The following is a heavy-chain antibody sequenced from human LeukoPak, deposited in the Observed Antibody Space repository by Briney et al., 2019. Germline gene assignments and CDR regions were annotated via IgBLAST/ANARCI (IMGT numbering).Heavy chain of an antibody. D-gene: IGHD3-10*01. CDR3: VIIKGVAYYYGMDV. CDR2: ISSTSTTI. V-gene: IGHV3-48*04. CDR1: GFTFSSYS. J-gene: IGHJ6*02. Sequence: GGSLRLSCAASGFTFSSYSMNWVRQAPGKGLEWVSYISSTSTTIYYADSVKGRFTISRDNAKNSLYLQMNSLRAEDTALYYCVIIKGVAYYYGMDVWGQGTTVTVSS.